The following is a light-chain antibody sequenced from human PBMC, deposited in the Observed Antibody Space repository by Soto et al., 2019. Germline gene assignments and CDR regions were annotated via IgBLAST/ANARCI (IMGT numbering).Light chain of an antibody. CDR2: LGS. J-gene: IGKJ2*01. CDR3: MQALQTPYT. CDR1: QSLLYSNGYNY. Sequence: DIVMTQSPLSLPVTPGEPASISSRSSQSLLYSNGYNYLDWYLQKPGQSPQLLIYLGSNRASGVPDRFSGSGSGTDFTLKISRVEAEDVGVYYCMQALQTPYTFGQGTKLKIK. V-gene: IGKV2-28*01.